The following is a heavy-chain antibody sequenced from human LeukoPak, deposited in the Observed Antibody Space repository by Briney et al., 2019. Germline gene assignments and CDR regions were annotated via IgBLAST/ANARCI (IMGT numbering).Heavy chain of an antibody. V-gene: IGHV3-15*01. J-gene: IGHJ4*02. D-gene: IGHD3-10*01. Sequence: PGGSLRLSCAASGFTCSNAWMSWVRQAPGKGLEWVGRIKSITDGGTTDYAAPVKGRFTISRDDSKNTLYVQMNSLKTEDTAVYYCTTGPYDYGSGTYYHWGQGTLVTVSS. CDR1: GFTCSNAW. CDR3: TTGPYDYGSGTYYH. CDR2: IKSITDGGTT.